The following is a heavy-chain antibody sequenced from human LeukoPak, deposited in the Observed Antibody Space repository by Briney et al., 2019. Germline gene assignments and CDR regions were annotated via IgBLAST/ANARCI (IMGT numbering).Heavy chain of an antibody. CDR1: GYSFTSYW. V-gene: IGHV5-51*01. J-gene: IGHJ4*02. D-gene: IGHD6-13*01. CDR3: ASPYSSSWYTPDY. Sequence: GESLKISCKGSGYSFTSYWIGWVRQMPGKGQEWMGIIYPGDSDTRYSPAFQGQVTISADKSISTAYLQWSSLKASDTAMYYCASPYSSSWYTPDYWGQGTLVTVSS. CDR2: IYPGDSDT.